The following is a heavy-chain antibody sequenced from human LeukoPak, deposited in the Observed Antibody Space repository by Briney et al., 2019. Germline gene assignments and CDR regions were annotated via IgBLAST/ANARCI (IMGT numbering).Heavy chain of an antibody. V-gene: IGHV3-11*04. CDR1: GFTFSDYY. J-gene: IGHJ4*02. CDR3: ARDERYYDFWSGRD. D-gene: IGHD3-3*01. Sequence: GGSLRLSCAASGFTFSDYYMSWMRQAPGKGVEGVSFISSSGSAEYYADSVKGRFTISRDNAKNLLYLQMSSLTAEDTAVYYCARDERYYDFWSGRDWGQGTLVTVSS. CDR2: ISSSGSAE.